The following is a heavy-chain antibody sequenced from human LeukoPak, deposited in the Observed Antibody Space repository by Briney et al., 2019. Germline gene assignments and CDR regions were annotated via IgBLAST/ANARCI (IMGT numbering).Heavy chain of an antibody. CDR1: GFTFSTYG. CDR2: IWYDGSNK. D-gene: IGHD6-13*01. J-gene: IGHJ3*02. V-gene: IGHV3-30*02. Sequence: GGSLRLSCAASGFTFSTYGMHWVRQAPGKGLEWVAFIWYDGSNKYYADSVKGRFTISRDNSKNTLYLQMNSLRAEDTAVYYCAKAAGYTDAQFDIWGQGTMVTVSS. CDR3: AKAAGYTDAQFDI.